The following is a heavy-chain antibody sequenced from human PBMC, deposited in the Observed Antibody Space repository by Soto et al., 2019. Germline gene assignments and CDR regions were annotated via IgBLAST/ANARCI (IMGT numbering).Heavy chain of an antibody. CDR3: ARDYYDSSGYSREAGDYYYYGMDV. Sequence: PSETVSLTCTVSGGSISSGDYYWSWIRQPPGKGLEWIGYIYYSGSTYYNPSLKSRVTISVDTSKNQFSLKLSSVTAADTAVYYCARDYYDSSGYSREAGDYYYYGMDVWGQGTTVTVSS. J-gene: IGHJ6*02. CDR1: GGSISSGDYY. V-gene: IGHV4-30-4*01. CDR2: IYYSGST. D-gene: IGHD3-22*01.